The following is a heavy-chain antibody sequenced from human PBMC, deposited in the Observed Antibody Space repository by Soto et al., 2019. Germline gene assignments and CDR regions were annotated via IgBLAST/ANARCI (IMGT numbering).Heavy chain of an antibody. D-gene: IGHD3-10*01. CDR2: ISSDGSST. Sequence: EVQLVESGGGLIQPGGSLRLSCAASGFTFSSYWMHWVRQAPGKGLVWVSGISSDGSSTDYAASVKGGFTISRDNAKNTLYLQLNSLRAEDTAVYYCARGSGWPYWGRGTLVTVSS. V-gene: IGHV3-74*01. J-gene: IGHJ4*02. CDR3: ARGSGWPY. CDR1: GFTFSSYW.